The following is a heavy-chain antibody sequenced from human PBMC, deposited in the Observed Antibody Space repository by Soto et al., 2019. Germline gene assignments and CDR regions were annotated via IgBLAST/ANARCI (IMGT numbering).Heavy chain of an antibody. CDR2: INHSGST. CDR1: GGSFSGYY. CDR3: ARHRDGYSYGWNYYYYYGMDV. V-gene: IGHV4-34*01. D-gene: IGHD5-18*01. J-gene: IGHJ6*02. Sequence: PADTLSLTCAVYGGSFSGYYWSWIRQPPGKGLEWIGEINHSGSTSYNPSLKSRVTISVDTSKNQFSLKLSSVTAADTAVYYCARHRDGYSYGWNYYYYYGMDVWGQGTTVTVS.